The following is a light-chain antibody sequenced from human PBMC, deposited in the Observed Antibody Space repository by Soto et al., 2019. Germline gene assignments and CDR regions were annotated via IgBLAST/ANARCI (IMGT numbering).Light chain of an antibody. CDR2: EVA. V-gene: IGLV2-18*02. J-gene: IGLJ1*01. Sequence: QSALTQPPSVSGSPGQSVTISCSGGSSDVGSHKSVSWYKQAPGASPQLIISEVAGRPSGVPDRLSTSKSDNTASLTISGLQHEDEAAYYCSSYIISMTSHVFGTGTKLTVL. CDR3: SSYIISMTSHV. CDR1: SSDVGSHKS.